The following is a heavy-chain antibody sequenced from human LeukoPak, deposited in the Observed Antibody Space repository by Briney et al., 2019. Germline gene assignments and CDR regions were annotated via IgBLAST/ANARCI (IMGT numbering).Heavy chain of an antibody. CDR1: GGSFSGYY. Sequence: SETLSLTCAVYGGSFSGYYWSWIRQPPGKGLEWIGEINHSGSTNYNPSLKSRVTISVDTSKNQFSLKLSSVTAADTAVYYCARGRGITMVRGVPHYYYYMDVWGKGTTVTVSS. D-gene: IGHD3-10*01. CDR2: INHSGST. J-gene: IGHJ6*03. V-gene: IGHV4-34*01. CDR3: ARGRGITMVRGVPHYYYYMDV.